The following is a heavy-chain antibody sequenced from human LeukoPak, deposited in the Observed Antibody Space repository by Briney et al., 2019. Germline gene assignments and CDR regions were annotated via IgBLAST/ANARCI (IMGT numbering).Heavy chain of an antibody. D-gene: IGHD6-13*01. J-gene: IGHJ4*02. CDR1: GFTFSSYA. CDR2: ISYDGSNK. V-gene: IGHV3-30-3*01. CDR3: ARDSQQLVDY. Sequence: PGGSLRLSFAASGFTFSSYAMHWVRQAPGKGLEWVAVISYDGSNKYYADSVKGRFTISRDNSKNTLYLQMNSLRAEDTAVYYCARDSQQLVDYWGQGTLVTVSS.